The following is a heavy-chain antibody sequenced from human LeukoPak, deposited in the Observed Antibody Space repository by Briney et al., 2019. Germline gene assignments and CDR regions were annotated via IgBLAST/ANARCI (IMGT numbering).Heavy chain of an antibody. D-gene: IGHD6-19*01. CDR2: IIPIFGTA. V-gene: IGHV1-69*13. CDR3: ASLYSGGWGFDY. Sequence: GASVKVSCKASGGTFSSYAVSWVRQAPGQGLEWMGGIIPIFGTANYAQKFQGRVTITADESTSTAYMELSSLRSEDTAVYYCASLYSGGWGFDYWGQGTLVTVSS. J-gene: IGHJ4*02. CDR1: GGTFSSYA.